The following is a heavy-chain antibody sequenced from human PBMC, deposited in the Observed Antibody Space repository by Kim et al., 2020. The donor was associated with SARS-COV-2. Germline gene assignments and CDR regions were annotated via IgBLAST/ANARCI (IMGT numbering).Heavy chain of an antibody. CDR1: RFTFNDHA. J-gene: IGHJ6*02. D-gene: IGHD3-3*02. V-gene: IGHV3-9*01. Sequence: GGSLRLSCIASRFTFNDHAMHWVRQAPGKGLEWVSGIMWNSDGIGYADSVKGRFTTSIDNAKNSLYLQMNSLRPEDTALYYCTKDVLAGGADVWGQGTAVIVSS. CDR2: IMWNSDGI. CDR3: TKDVLAGGADV.